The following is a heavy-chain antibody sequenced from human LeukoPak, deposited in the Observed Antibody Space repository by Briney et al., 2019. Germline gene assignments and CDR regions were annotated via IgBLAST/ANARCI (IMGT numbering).Heavy chain of an antibody. J-gene: IGHJ4*02. Sequence: SETLSLTCTVSGDSMSTSSYYWGWIRQPPGKGLEWIGSIYYSGSTYYNPSLKSRVTISVDTSKNQFSLKLSSVTAADTAVYYCARFPAARPPVDYWGQGTLVTVSS. CDR2: IYYSGST. V-gene: IGHV4-39*07. CDR3: ARFPAARPPVDY. D-gene: IGHD6-6*01. CDR1: GDSMSTSSYY.